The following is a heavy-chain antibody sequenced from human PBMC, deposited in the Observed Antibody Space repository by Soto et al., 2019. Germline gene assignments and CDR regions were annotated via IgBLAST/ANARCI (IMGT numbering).Heavy chain of an antibody. V-gene: IGHV5-51*01. Sequence: GESLKISCKGSGYSFTSYWIGWVRQMPGKGLEWMGIIYPGDSDTRYNPSFQGQVTISDDKSISTAYLQWSSLKASDTAMYYCARLRNYQAVLYYYDCMDVWGQGTTVTVSS. CDR3: ARLRNYQAVLYYYDCMDV. J-gene: IGHJ6*02. CDR1: GYSFTSYW. D-gene: IGHD4-4*01. CDR2: IYPGDSDT.